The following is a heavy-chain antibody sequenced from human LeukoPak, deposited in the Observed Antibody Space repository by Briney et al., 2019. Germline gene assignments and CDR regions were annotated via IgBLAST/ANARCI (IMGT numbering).Heavy chain of an antibody. J-gene: IGHJ4*02. CDR2: TSYDGNEK. V-gene: IGHV3-30*03. Sequence: SGRSLRLSCAASGFTFSSFGMHWVRQAPGKGLEWVTVTSYDGNEKYYADSVKGRFTISRDNSKNTVYLQMNSLRAEDTAVYYRATGGTRAATGRMGFWGQGTLVTVSS. D-gene: IGHD6-25*01. CDR3: ATGGTRAATGRMGF. CDR1: GFTFSSFG.